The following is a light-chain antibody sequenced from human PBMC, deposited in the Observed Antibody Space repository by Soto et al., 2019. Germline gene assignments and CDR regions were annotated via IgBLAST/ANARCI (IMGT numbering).Light chain of an antibody. Sequence: EIVLTQSPGTLSLSPGERATLSCSASPSVTNYLAWYQQKPGQAPRLLIYGAFNRATGIPARFSGSGSGTDFTLTISSLEPEDFAVYYCQQRNIWPPVNFGQGTRLEI. V-gene: IGKV3-11*01. CDR1: PSVTNY. J-gene: IGKJ5*01. CDR2: GAF. CDR3: QQRNIWPPVN.